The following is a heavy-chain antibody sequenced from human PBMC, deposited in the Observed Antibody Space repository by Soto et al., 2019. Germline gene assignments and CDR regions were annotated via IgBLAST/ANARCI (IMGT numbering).Heavy chain of an antibody. CDR1: GYTFTSYY. D-gene: IGHD3-3*01. J-gene: IGHJ6*02. V-gene: IGHV1-46*01. CDR2: INPSGGST. CDR3: ARDRIFGVVPDYYYYGMDV. Sequence: ASVKVSCKASGYTFTSYYMHWVRQAPGQGLEWMGIINPSGGSTSYAQKFQGRVTMTRDTSTSTVYMELSSLRSEDTAVYYCARDRIFGVVPDYYYYGMDVWGQGTTVTVS.